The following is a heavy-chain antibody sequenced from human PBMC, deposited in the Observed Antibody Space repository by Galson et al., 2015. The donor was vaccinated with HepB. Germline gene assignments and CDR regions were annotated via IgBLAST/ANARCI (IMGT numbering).Heavy chain of an antibody. J-gene: IGHJ5*02. Sequence: SVKVSCKASGYTFTGYYMHWVRQAPGQGLEWMGWINPNSGGTNYAQKFQGWVTMTRDTSISTAYMELSRLRSDDTAVYYCARGDYYDSSAPLRTWGQGTLVTVSS. V-gene: IGHV1-2*04. CDR1: GYTFTGYY. D-gene: IGHD3-22*01. CDR3: ARGDYYDSSAPLRT. CDR2: INPNSGGT.